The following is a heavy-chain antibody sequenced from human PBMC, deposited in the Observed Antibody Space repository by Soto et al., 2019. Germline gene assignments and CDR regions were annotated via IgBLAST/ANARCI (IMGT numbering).Heavy chain of an antibody. Sequence: ASVKVSCKASGYTFTSYGISWVRQAPGQGLEWMGWISAYNGNTNYAQKLQGRVTMTTDTSTSTAYMELRSLRSDDTAVYYCARGGAAAGTYFYYGMDVWGQGTTVTVSS. J-gene: IGHJ6*02. CDR2: ISAYNGNT. CDR3: ARGGAAAGTYFYYGMDV. V-gene: IGHV1-18*04. CDR1: GYTFTSYG. D-gene: IGHD6-13*01.